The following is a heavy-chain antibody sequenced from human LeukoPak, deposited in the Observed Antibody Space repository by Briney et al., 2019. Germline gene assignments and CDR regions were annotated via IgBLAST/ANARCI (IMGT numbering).Heavy chain of an antibody. CDR1: GFTFSNYW. D-gene: IGHD1-26*01. Sequence: PGGSLRLSCAASGFTFSNYWMSWVRQAPGKGLEWVANIRQDGSEKYSVDSAKGRFTISRDIAKNSLYLQMSSLRAEDTAVYYCARDKRADEGSKFDYWGQGTLVTVSS. CDR3: ARDKRADEGSKFDY. CDR2: IRQDGSEK. V-gene: IGHV3-7*03. J-gene: IGHJ4*02.